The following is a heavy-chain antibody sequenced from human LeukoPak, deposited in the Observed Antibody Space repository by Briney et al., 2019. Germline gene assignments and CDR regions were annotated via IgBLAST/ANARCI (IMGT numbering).Heavy chain of an antibody. J-gene: IGHJ4*01. D-gene: IGHD3-10*01. Sequence: KPSETLSLTCTVSGGSISSSSYYWGWIRQPPGKGLEWIGSIYYSGSAYYNPSLKSRVTISVDTSKNQFSLKLSSVTAADTAVYYCASGDYGAGSPVMRYWGHGTLVIVSS. V-gene: IGHV4-39*07. CDR2: IYYSGSA. CDR1: GGSISSSSYY. CDR3: ASGDYGAGSPVMRY.